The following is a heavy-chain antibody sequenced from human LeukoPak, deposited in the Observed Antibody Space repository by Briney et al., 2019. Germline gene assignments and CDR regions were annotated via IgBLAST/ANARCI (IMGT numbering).Heavy chain of an antibody. V-gene: IGHV1-69*13. D-gene: IGHD6-6*01. CDR2: IIPIFDTT. Sequence: SVKVSCKASGGTFSNYAINWVRQAPGRGLEWMGGIIPIFDTTNYAQKFQGRVTITADESTSTAYMELSSLKSEDTAVYYCARVQEAARLEGYFDYWGQGTLVTVSS. CDR1: GGTFSNYA. J-gene: IGHJ4*02. CDR3: ARVQEAARLEGYFDY.